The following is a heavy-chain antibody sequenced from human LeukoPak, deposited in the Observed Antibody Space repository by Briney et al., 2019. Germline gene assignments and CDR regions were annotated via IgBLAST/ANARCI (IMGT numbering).Heavy chain of an antibody. CDR3: ARRVAGPNDAFDV. Sequence: SSETLSLTCSVSGVSVNNYYWNWIRQPAGKGLEWIGRIYSTGSTDYNPSLKSRVTMSVYTSQNQFSLNMSSVTAADTAVYYCARRVAGPNDAFDVWGQGTMVTVSS. CDR2: IYSTGST. D-gene: IGHD6-19*01. J-gene: IGHJ3*01. CDR1: GVSVNNYY. V-gene: IGHV4-4*07.